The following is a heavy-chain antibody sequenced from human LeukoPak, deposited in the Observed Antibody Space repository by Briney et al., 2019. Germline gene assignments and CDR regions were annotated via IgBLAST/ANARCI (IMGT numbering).Heavy chain of an antibody. CDR3: ARDLEIGFRSTTSCPRTASFDP. CDR2: INPNSGGT. V-gene: IGHV1-2*02. Sequence: ASVKVSCKASGYTFTGYYMHWVRQAPGQGLEWMGWINPNSGGTNYAQKFQGRVTMTRDTSISTAYMELSRLRSDDTAVYYCARDLEIGFRSTTSCPRTASFDPWGQGTLVTVSS. J-gene: IGHJ5*02. CDR1: GYTFTGYY. D-gene: IGHD2-2*01.